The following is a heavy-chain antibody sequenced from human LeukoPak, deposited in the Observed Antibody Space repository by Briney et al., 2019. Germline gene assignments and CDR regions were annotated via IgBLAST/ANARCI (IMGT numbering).Heavy chain of an antibody. CDR2: IYYSGSN. Sequence: SETLSLTCTVSGHFISSCYGSWLRHPPGKGLEWLGYIYYSGSNNYNPSRKSPVTISVDTSKNQFSLKLSSVTAADTAVYYCASASVRCYSTSCYAGWFDPWGQGTLVTVSS. J-gene: IGHJ5*02. D-gene: IGHD2-2*01. CDR1: GHFISSCY. V-gene: IGHV4-59*13. CDR3: ASASVRCYSTSCYAGWFDP.